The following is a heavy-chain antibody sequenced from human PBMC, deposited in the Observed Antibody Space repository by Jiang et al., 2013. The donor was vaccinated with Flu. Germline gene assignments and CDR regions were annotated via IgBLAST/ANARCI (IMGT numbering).Heavy chain of an antibody. Sequence: SQTLSLTVGATSGDSVSSASAAWNWIRQSPSRGLGWLGRTYYRSKWYNHYAISVRSRITISPDTSKNQVSLQLRSVTPEDTAVYYCARGPGVVDPWGQGTLGHRLL. CDR2: TYYRSKWYN. V-gene: IGHV6-1*01. J-gene: IGHJ5*02. CDR3: ARGPGVVDP. CDR1: GDSVSSASAA.